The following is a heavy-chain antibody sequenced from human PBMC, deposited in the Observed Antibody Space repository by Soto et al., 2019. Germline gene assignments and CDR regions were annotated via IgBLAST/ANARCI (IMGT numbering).Heavy chain of an antibody. Sequence: SETLSLTCTVSGGSISSSSYYWGWIRQPPGKGLEWIGSIYYSGSTYYNPSLKSRVTISVDTSKNQFSLKLSSVTAADTAVYYCARHMDIVVVPAPVVYWGQGTLVTVSS. CDR1: GGSISSSSYY. V-gene: IGHV4-39*01. CDR3: ARHMDIVVVPAPVVY. J-gene: IGHJ4*02. CDR2: IYYSGST. D-gene: IGHD2-2*03.